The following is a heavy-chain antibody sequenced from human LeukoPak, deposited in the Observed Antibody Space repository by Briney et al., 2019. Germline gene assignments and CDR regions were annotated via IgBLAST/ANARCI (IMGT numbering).Heavy chain of an antibody. Sequence: SETLSLTCAVYGGSLSGYYWSWIRQPPGKGLEWIGEINHSGSTNYNPSLKSRVTISVDTSKNQFSLKLSSVTAADTAVYYCARERYFDPWGQGTLVTVSS. D-gene: IGHD3-9*01. CDR2: INHSGST. J-gene: IGHJ5*02. V-gene: IGHV4-34*01. CDR3: ARERYFDP. CDR1: GGSLSGYY.